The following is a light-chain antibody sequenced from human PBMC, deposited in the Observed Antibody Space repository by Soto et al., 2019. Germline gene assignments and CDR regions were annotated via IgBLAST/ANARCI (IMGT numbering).Light chain of an antibody. CDR3: QQYNSYRLT. J-gene: IGKJ4*01. V-gene: IGKV1-5*01. CDR2: DAS. CDR1: QSISSW. Sequence: DIQMTQSPSTLSASVGDIVTITCRASQSISSWLAWYQQKPGKAPKLLIYDASSLESGVPSRFSGSGSGTEFTLTISSLQPDDFATYYCQQYNSYRLTFGGGTKVDIK.